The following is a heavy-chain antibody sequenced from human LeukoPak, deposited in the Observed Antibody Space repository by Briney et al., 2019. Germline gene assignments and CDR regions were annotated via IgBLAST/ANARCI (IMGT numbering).Heavy chain of an antibody. V-gene: IGHV3-48*04. D-gene: IGHD3-10*01. Sequence: GGSLRLSCAASGFTFSSYSMNWVRQAPGKGLEWVSYISSSSSTIYYADSVKGRFTISRDNAKNSLYLQMNSLRAEDTAVYYCARELLWFGELWGEAFDIWGQGTMVTVSS. J-gene: IGHJ3*02. CDR3: ARELLWFGELWGEAFDI. CDR2: ISSSSSTI. CDR1: GFTFSSYS.